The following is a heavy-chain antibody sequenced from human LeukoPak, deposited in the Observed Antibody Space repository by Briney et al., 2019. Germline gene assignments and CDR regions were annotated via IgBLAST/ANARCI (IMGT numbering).Heavy chain of an antibody. D-gene: IGHD3-3*01. V-gene: IGHV3-33*06. CDR3: VKGSNLESN. CDR1: GFTFSKFA. Sequence: AGGSLRLSCAASGFTFSKFAMHWDSQAPGRGLEWVAVIWFDGSDKYYRDSVKGRFTISRDNSKNTLYLQMNSLRVDDTAVYYCVKGSNLESNWGQGTLVTVSS. J-gene: IGHJ4*02. CDR2: IWFDGSDK.